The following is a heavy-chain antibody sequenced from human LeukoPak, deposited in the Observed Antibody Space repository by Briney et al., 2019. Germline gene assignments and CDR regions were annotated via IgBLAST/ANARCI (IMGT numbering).Heavy chain of an antibody. Sequence: GASVKVSCKVSGYTLTELSMHWVRQAPGKGLEWMGGFDPEDGETIYAQKFQGRVTMTEDTSTDTAYMELSSLRSEDTAVYYCATAPTTAHAFDIWGQGTMVTVSS. CDR1: GYTLTELS. J-gene: IGHJ3*02. CDR2: FDPEDGET. D-gene: IGHD4-11*01. CDR3: ATAPTTAHAFDI. V-gene: IGHV1-24*01.